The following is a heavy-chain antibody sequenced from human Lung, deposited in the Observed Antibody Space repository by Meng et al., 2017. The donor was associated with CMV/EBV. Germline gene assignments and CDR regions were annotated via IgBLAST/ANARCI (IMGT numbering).Heavy chain of an antibody. Sequence: CPVSRGPMRSGGYCWSWIRQHAEKGLEWIGYSYYDGTTHYNPSLRSRVSISVDKSKNQFSLKLNSVTAADTAVYYCARQAPDNWFDPWGQGALVTVSS. J-gene: IGHJ5*02. CDR1: RGPMRSGGYC. V-gene: IGHV4-31*03. CDR3: ARQAPDNWFDP. CDR2: SYYDGTT.